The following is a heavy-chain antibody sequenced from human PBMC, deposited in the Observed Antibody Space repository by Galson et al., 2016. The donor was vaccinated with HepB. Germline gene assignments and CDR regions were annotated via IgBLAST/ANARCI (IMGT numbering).Heavy chain of an antibody. V-gene: IGHV4-39*01. CDR2: ISYGGST. CDR1: GGSISSGVYY. D-gene: IGHD1-26*01. Sequence: SETLSLTCTVSGGSISSGVYYWDWIRQPPGKGLEWIGSISYGGSTSYNPSLESRVTMSVDTSKNQFSLELTSVTAADTAVYYCANLQVGAITKSFEIWGQGTMVTVSS. J-gene: IGHJ3*02. CDR3: ANLQVGAITKSFEI.